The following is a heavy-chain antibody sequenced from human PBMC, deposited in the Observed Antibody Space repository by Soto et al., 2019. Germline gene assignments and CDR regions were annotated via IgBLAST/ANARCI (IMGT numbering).Heavy chain of an antibody. J-gene: IGHJ6*02. Sequence: QITLKESGPTLVKPTQTLTLTCTFSGFSLSTSGVGVAWIRQPPGKALEWLALIYWDDDKRYRPSLESRLTITKEPSQNPVVLNMTNLDSVDTATYYCAYLPCSGGRRHWFSFSGMDVRGQGNTVTVSS. CDR2: IYWDDDK. CDR3: AYLPCSGGRRHWFSFSGMDV. V-gene: IGHV2-5*02. D-gene: IGHD2-15*01. CDR1: GFSLSTSGVG.